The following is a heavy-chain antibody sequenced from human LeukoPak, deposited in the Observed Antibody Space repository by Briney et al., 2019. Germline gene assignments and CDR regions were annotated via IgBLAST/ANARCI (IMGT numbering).Heavy chain of an antibody. V-gene: IGHV4-59*01. J-gene: IGHJ4*02. CDR3: ARDRSMYDY. D-gene: IGHD2-2*01. CDR1: GGSISSYY. Sequence: PSETLSLTCTVSGGSISSYYWSWIRQPPGKGLEWIGYIYYSGSTNYNPSLKSRVTISVDTSKNQFSLKLSSVTAADTAVYYCARDRSMYDYWGQGTLVTVSS. CDR2: IYYSGST.